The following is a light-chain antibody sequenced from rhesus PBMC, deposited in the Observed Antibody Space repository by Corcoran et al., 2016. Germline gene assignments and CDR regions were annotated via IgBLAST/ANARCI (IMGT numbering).Light chain of an antibody. CDR1: QGISSY. J-gene: IGKJ1*01. CDR2: DAS. Sequence: DIQMTQSPSSLSASVGDTVTITCRASQGISSYLSWFQRKPGKAPKLLIHDASSLESGVPSRFSGSGSGTDFTLTSSSRQPEDFAAYYCLQHNSYPPTFGQGTKVEIK. CDR3: LQHNSYPPT. V-gene: IGKV1-28*03.